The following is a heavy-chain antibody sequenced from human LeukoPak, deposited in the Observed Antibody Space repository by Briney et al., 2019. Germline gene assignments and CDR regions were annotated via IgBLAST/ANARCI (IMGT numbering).Heavy chain of an antibody. CDR2: INHSGGT. D-gene: IGHD5-24*01. J-gene: IGHJ4*02. CDR1: GGSLSGYC. CDR3: ARGSRWTRKYYFDF. Sequence: KPSETLSLTCAVYGGSLSGYCWSWIRQPPGKGLEWIGEINHSGGTNYNPSLKTRVTISVDTSKNQFSLKLSSVTAADTAIYYCARGSRWTRKYYFDFWGQGTLVTVSS. V-gene: IGHV4-34*01.